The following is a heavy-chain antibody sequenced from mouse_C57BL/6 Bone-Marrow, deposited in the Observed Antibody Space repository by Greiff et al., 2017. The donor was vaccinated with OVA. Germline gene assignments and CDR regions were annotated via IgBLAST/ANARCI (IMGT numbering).Heavy chain of an antibody. CDR1: GYTFTSYG. V-gene: IGHV1-81*01. J-gene: IGHJ3*01. Sequence: VQLQQSGAELARPGASVKLSCKASGYTFTSYGISWVKQRTGQGLEWIGEIYPRSGNTYYNEKFKGKATLTADKSFSTAYMELRSLTSEDSAVYFCARCSITPFAYWGQGTLVTVSA. CDR3: ARCSITPFAY. CDR2: IYPRSGNT. D-gene: IGHD1-1*01.